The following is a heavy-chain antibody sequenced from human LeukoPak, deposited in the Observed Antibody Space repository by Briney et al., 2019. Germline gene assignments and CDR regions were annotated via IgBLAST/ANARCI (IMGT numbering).Heavy chain of an antibody. CDR1: GFTFSDYA. Sequence: QPGGSLRLPCTASGFTFSDYAIHWVRQAPGKGLEWVAVISYDGSNKYYADSVKGRFTISRDNSKNTLYLQMNSLRAEDTALYYCVRTDCSGGSCYPNFDYWGQGTLVTVSS. J-gene: IGHJ4*02. V-gene: IGHV3-30*04. CDR3: VRTDCSGGSCYPNFDY. D-gene: IGHD2-15*01. CDR2: ISYDGSNK.